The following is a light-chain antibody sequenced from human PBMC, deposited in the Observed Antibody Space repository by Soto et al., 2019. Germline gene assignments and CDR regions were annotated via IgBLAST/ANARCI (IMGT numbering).Light chain of an antibody. CDR1: QSVSSSH. V-gene: IGKV3-15*01. CDR2: DAS. CDR3: QQYDNWPRT. Sequence: EIVMTQSPATLSVSPGERAALSCRASQSVSSSHLAWYQHKPGQAPRLLIYDASTRATGIPSRFSGSGSGTEFTLTISSLKSEDFAVYYCQQYDNWPRTFGQGTKVDIK. J-gene: IGKJ1*01.